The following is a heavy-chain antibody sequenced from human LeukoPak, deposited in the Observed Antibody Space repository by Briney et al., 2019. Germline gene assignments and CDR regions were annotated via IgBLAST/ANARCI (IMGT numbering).Heavy chain of an antibody. V-gene: IGHV1-18*01. Sequence: ASVKVSCKASGYTFTSYGISWVRQAPGQGLEWRGWISAYIGNTNYAQKLQGRVTMTTDTSTSTAYMELRSLRSNDTAVYDCARGYDFWNHAFDIWGHGAMVTVSS. CDR1: GYTFTSYG. D-gene: IGHD3-3*01. J-gene: IGHJ3*02. CDR2: ISAYIGNT. CDR3: ARGYDFWNHAFDI.